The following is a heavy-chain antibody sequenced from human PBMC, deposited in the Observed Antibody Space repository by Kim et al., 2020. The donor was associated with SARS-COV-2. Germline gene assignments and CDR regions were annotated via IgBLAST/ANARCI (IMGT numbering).Heavy chain of an antibody. V-gene: IGHV4-61*02. Sequence: SETLSLTCTVSGGSISSGSYYWSWIRQPAGKGLEWIGRIYTSGSTNYNPSLKSRVTISVDTSKNQFSLKLSSVTAADTAVYYCARGASPGIAAAGMGPNYSGMDVWGQGTTVTVSS. D-gene: IGHD6-13*01. J-gene: IGHJ6*02. CDR3: ARGASPGIAAAGMGPNYSGMDV. CDR2: IYTSGST. CDR1: GGSISSGSYY.